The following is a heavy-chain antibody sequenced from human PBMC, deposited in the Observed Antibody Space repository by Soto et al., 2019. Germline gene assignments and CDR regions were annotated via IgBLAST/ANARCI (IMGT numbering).Heavy chain of an antibody. CDR3: ARDGFGGTAFRGFCDY. J-gene: IGHJ4*02. V-gene: IGHV3-33*01. CDR1: GSIFSGYG. D-gene: IGHD3-16*01. Sequence: QEHLVESGGGVVQPGSSLRLSCAASGSIFSGYGMHWVRQAPGKGLEWVAVIWYDGSNKYYADSVKGRFTISRDNSKNMLYLQMDSLRAEDTAVYYCARDGFGGTAFRGFCDYWCQGTLVTVSS. CDR2: IWYDGSNK.